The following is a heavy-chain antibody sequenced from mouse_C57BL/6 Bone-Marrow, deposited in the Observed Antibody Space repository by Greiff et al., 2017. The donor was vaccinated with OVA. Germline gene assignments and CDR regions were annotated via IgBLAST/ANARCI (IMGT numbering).Heavy chain of an antibody. CDR3: ARWGSYYGSSYDYFDY. D-gene: IGHD1-1*01. Sequence: VQLQESGAELARPGASVKLSCKASGYTFTSYGISWVKQRTGQGLEWIGEIYPRSGNTYYNAKFKGKATLTADKSSSTAYMELRSLTSEDSAVYFCARWGSYYGSSYDYFDYWGQGTTLTVSS. CDR2: IYPRSGNT. CDR1: GYTFTSYG. J-gene: IGHJ2*01. V-gene: IGHV1-81*01.